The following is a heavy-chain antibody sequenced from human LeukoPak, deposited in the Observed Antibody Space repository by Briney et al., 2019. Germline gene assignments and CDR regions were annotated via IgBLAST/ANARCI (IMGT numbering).Heavy chain of an antibody. CDR1: GFTFSSYD. Sequence: GGSLRLSCAASGFTFSSYDMHWVRQATGKGLEWVSAIGTAGDTYYPGSVKGRFTISRENAKNSLYLQMNSLRAGDTAVYYCARVIHHRDYYDSSYWGQGTLVTVSS. V-gene: IGHV3-13*01. D-gene: IGHD3-22*01. CDR3: ARVIHHRDYYDSSY. CDR2: IGTAGDT. J-gene: IGHJ4*02.